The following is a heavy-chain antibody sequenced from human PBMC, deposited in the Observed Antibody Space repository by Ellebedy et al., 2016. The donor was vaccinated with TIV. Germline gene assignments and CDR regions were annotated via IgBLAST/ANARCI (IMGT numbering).Heavy chain of an antibody. Sequence: GGSLRLSXAASGFTSSSYWMHWVRQAPGKGLEWVANIKQDGSVKKYVDSVKGRFTISRDNGKNSLYLQMNSLRGEDTAVYYCAREVGGGGAYWGQGTLVTVSS. D-gene: IGHD2-21*01. CDR1: GFTSSSYW. CDR2: IKQDGSVK. J-gene: IGHJ4*02. CDR3: AREVGGGGAY. V-gene: IGHV3-7*01.